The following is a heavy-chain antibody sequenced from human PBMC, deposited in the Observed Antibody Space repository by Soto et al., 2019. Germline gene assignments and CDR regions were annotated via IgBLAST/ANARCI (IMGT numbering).Heavy chain of an antibody. J-gene: IGHJ3*01. D-gene: IGHD5-12*01. CDR1: GFSFTSHW. CDR2: IKRDRSAS. Sequence: EVQLVESGGGLVQPGESLRLSCAASGFSFTSHWMSWVRQAPGKGMEWGTTIKRDRSASYYLGSVKGRFTISRDNANDSLFLEMTSLRSEDTAVYYCSRDQGREILASAFDFWGQGTKVTVSS. V-gene: IGHV3-7*01. CDR3: SRDQGREILASAFDF.